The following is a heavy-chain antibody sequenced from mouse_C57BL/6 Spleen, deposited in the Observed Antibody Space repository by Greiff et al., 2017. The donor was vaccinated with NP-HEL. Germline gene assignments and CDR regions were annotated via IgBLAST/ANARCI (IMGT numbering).Heavy chain of an antibody. CDR3: AKNAPYYYGSSHWYFDV. Sequence: VKLVESGPGLVQPSQSLSITCTVSGFSLTSYGVHWVRQSPGKGLEWLGVIWRGGSTDYNAAFMSRLSITKDNSKSQVFFKMNSLQADDTAIYYCAKNAPYYYGSSHWYFDVWGTGTTVTVSS. J-gene: IGHJ1*03. CDR1: GFSLTSYG. D-gene: IGHD1-1*01. CDR2: IWRGGST. V-gene: IGHV2-5*01.